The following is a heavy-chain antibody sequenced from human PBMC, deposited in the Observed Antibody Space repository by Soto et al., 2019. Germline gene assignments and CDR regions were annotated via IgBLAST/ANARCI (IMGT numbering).Heavy chain of an antibody. J-gene: IGHJ4*02. CDR3: AREGGAGTYMGFDY. CDR1: GGSISTNNW. Sequence: QVQLQESGPGVVKPLGTLALTCTVSGGSISTNNWWMWVRQSPEKGLEWIGEIYHSGTTNYNPSCXRXVXXSVDKSNTQLSRMLTSVTAEDTAIYSCAREGGAGTYMGFDYWGQGTLVTVSS. V-gene: IGHV4-4*02. CDR2: IYHSGTT. D-gene: IGHD6-19*01.